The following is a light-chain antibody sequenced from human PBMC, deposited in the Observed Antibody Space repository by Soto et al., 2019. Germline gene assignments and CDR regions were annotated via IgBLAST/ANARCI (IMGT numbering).Light chain of an antibody. CDR2: GAS. CDR1: QSDSSN. J-gene: IGKJ1*01. V-gene: IGKV3-15*01. CDR3: QQWNNWPRT. Sequence: EIVLTQSQGTLFLSVGERAAISCWFSQSDSSNLAWYQQKHGQAPRPLIYGASTRATGIPARFSGNVSGTEGTLTFSGLQQEDGAVYYCQQWNNWPRTFGQGTKVDI.